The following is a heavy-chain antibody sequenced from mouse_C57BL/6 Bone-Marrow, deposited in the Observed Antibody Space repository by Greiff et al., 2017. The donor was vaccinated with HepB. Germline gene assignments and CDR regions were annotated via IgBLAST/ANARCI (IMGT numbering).Heavy chain of an antibody. D-gene: IGHD3-2*02. J-gene: IGHJ2*01. Sequence: EVQVVESGGDLVKPGGSLKLSCAASGFTFSSYGMSWVRQTPDKRLEWVATISSGGSYTYYPDSVKGRFTISRDNAKNTLYLQMSSLKSEDTAMYYCARHQGRDFDYWGQGTTLTVSS. CDR3: ARHQGRDFDY. CDR1: GFTFSSYG. CDR2: ISSGGSYT. V-gene: IGHV5-6*01.